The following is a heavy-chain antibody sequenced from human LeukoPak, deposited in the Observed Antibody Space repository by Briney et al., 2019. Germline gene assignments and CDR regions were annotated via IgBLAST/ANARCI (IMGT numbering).Heavy chain of an antibody. CDR1: GYTFTGYY. D-gene: IGHD6-13*01. CDR2: INPNSGGT. Sequence: ASVKVSCKASGYTFTGYYINWVRQAPGQGLEWMGWINPNSGGTNYAQKFQGRVTMTRDTSISTAYMELSRLRSDDTAVYYCASNVEAAQQFDYWGQGTLVTVSS. CDR3: ASNVEAAQQFDY. V-gene: IGHV1-2*02. J-gene: IGHJ4*02.